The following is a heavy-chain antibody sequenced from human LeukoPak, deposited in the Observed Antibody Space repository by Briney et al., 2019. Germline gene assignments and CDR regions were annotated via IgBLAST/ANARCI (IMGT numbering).Heavy chain of an antibody. D-gene: IGHD2-2*01. J-gene: IGHJ6*02. CDR2: ISAYNGNT. CDR3: ARDLCSSTSCLYYYYYYGMDV. V-gene: IGHV1-18*01. Sequence: ASVNVSFKASGYTFTIYGISWVRQAPGQGLEWMGWISAYNGNTNYAQKLQGRVTMTTDTSTSTAYMELRSLRSDDTAVYYCARDLCSSTSCLYYYYYYGMDVWGQGTTVTVSS. CDR1: GYTFTIYG.